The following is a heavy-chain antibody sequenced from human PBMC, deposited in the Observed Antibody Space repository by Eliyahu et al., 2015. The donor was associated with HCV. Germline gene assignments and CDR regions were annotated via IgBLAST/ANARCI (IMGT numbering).Heavy chain of an antibody. CDR1: GFTXXSYG. J-gene: IGHJ3*02. D-gene: IGHD2-8*02. CDR2: ISYDGSNK. CDR3: GTDPWDAFDI. Sequence: QVQLVESGGGVVQPGXSLRLSCAASGFTXXSYGMXWVRQAPGKGLEXVAVISYDGSNKYYADSVKGRFTISRDNSKNTLYLQMNSLRAEDTAVYYCGTDPWDAFDIWGQGTMVTVSS. V-gene: IGHV3-30*03.